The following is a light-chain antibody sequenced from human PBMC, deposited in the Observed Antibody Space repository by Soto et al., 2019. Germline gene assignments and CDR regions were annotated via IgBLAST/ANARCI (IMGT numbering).Light chain of an antibody. Sequence: EIAMTQSPATLSVSPGERATLSCRASQSVSSKLAWYQQKPGQAPRLLIYDASTRATGIPARFSGSGSGTEFTLTISSLQSEDFAVYYCKQFNNCPRTFGQGTKVEIK. CDR2: DAS. V-gene: IGKV3-15*01. CDR1: QSVSSK. CDR3: KQFNNCPRT. J-gene: IGKJ1*01.